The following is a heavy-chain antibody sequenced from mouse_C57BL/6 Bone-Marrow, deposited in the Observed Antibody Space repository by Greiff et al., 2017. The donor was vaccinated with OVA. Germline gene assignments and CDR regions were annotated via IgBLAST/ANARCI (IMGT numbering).Heavy chain of an antibody. V-gene: IGHV1-26*01. D-gene: IGHD1-1*01. CDR3: AREITTVVDFDY. Sequence: EVQLQQSGPELVKPGASVKISCKASGYTFTDYYMNWVKQSHGKSLEWIGDINPNNGGTSYNQKFKGKATLTVDKSSSTAYMELRSLTSEDSAVYYCAREITTVVDFDYWGQGTTLTVSS. CDR2: INPNNGGT. CDR1: GYTFTDYY. J-gene: IGHJ2*01.